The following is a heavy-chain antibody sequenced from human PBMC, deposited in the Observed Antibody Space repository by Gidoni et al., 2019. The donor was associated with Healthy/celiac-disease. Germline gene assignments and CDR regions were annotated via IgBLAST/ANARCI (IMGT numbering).Heavy chain of an antibody. CDR2: ISSSSSYI. J-gene: IGHJ6*02. CDR1: GFTFSSYS. CDR3: ARLVDYYYGMDV. Sequence: EVQLVESGGGLVKPGGSLRLSCAASGFTFSSYSMNWVRQAPGKGLEWVSSISSSSSYIYYADSVKGRFTISRDNAKNSLYLQMNSLRAEDTAVYYCARLVDYYYGMDVWGQGTTVTVSS. V-gene: IGHV3-21*01. D-gene: IGHD2-8*02.